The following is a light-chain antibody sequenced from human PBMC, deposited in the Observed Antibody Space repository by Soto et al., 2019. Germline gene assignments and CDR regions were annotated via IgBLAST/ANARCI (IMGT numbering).Light chain of an antibody. V-gene: IGKV3-20*01. Sequence: SLSVSSRYFAWYQQKPGQAPRLLIYGASSRATGIPDSFCGSGSGTYYTVIRSRLEREAVVANYGHQYGGAPSTIGQGTRLEIK. J-gene: IGKJ5*01. CDR3: HQYGGAPST. CDR2: GAS. CDR1: LSVSSRY.